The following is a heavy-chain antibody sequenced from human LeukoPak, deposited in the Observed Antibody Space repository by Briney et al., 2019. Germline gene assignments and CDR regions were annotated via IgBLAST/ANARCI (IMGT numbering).Heavy chain of an antibody. V-gene: IGHV3-15*01. CDR2: IKSKTDGGTT. CDR3: TTVGWTTLKYYFDY. CDR1: GFTFSSYA. J-gene: IGHJ4*02. D-gene: IGHD3/OR15-3a*01. Sequence: GGSLRLSCAASGFTFSSYAMSWVRQAPGKGLEWVGRIKSKTDGGTTDYAAPVKGRFTISRDDSKNTLYLQMNSLKTEDTAVYYCTTVGWTTLKYYFDYWGQGTLVTVSS.